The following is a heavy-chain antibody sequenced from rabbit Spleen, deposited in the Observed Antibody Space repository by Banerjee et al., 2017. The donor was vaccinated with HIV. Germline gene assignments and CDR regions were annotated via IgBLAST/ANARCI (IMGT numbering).Heavy chain of an antibody. CDR3: ARNFDL. CDR1: GFSFSNKAV. J-gene: IGHJ4*01. Sequence: QEQLVESGGGLVKPEGSLKLSCTASGFSFSNKAVMCWVRQAPGKGLEWIACINAATAKPVYATWAKGRFTISRTSSTTVTLQMTSLTAADTATYFCARNFDLWGPGTLVTVS. V-gene: IGHV1S45*01. CDR2: INAATAKP.